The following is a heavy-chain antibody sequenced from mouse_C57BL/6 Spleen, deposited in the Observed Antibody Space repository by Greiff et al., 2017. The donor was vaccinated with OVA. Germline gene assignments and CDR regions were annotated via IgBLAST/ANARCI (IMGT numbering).Heavy chain of an antibody. CDR1: GFNIKDYY. Sequence: VQLQQSGAELVKPGASVKLSCTASGFNIKDYYMHWVKQRTEQGLEWIGRIDPEDGETKYAPKFQGKATLTADTSSNTAYLQLSSLTSEDTAVYYCARSGTAWYFDVWGTGTTVTVSA. J-gene: IGHJ1*03. CDR2: IDPEDGET. CDR3: ARSGTAWYFDV. V-gene: IGHV14-2*01. D-gene: IGHD1-2*01.